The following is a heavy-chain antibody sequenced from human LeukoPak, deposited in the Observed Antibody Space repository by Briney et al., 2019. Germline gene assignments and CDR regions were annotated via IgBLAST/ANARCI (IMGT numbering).Heavy chain of an antibody. CDR1: GFTFNNYA. CDR2: ICGSGGST. D-gene: IGHD6-19*01. CDR3: AKDAEQWLVSPYFQH. Sequence: HPGGSLRLSCAASGFTFNNYAMSWVRQAPGKGLEWVSVICGSGGSTHNADSVKGRFTISRDNSKNTLYLQMNSLRAEDTAVYYCAKDAEQWLVSPYFQHWGQGTLVTVSS. J-gene: IGHJ1*01. V-gene: IGHV3-23*01.